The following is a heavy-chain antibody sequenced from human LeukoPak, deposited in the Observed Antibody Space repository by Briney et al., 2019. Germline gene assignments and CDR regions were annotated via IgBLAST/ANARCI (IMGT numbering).Heavy chain of an antibody. D-gene: IGHD6-19*01. CDR2: VDPEDGET. Sequence: ASVKVSCKASGDTFTDFYIHWVKQAPGKGLEWMGRVDPEDGETIYPQNFQGRVTMTADTSTDTAHMELSGLGAEDPAVYYCATGQVPAVSRVAYFYYMDVWGKGTTVTVSS. CDR3: ATGQVPAVSRVAYFYYMDV. CDR1: GDTFTDFY. J-gene: IGHJ6*03. V-gene: IGHV1-69-2*01.